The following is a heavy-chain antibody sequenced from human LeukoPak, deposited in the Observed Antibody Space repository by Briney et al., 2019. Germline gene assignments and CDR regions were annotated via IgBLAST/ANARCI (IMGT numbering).Heavy chain of an antibody. J-gene: IGHJ3*02. CDR3: ARKQQLEDGFDI. CDR1: GFTFSDYY. CDR2: ISSSSTYS. D-gene: IGHD5-18*01. Sequence: PGGSLRLSCAASGFTFSDYYMTWIRQAPGKGLEWVSHISSSSTYSSYADSVKGRFTISRDNTKNSVYLQMNSLRAEDTAVYYCARKQQLEDGFDIWGQGTMVTVSS. V-gene: IGHV3-11*06.